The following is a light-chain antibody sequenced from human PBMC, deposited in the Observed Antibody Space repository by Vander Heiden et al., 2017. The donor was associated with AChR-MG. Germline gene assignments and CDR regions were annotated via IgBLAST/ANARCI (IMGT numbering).Light chain of an antibody. CDR2: DAS. CDR1: QAISNY. CDR3: QHYDNLPTIT. J-gene: IGKJ2*01. Sequence: DIQLTQSPSPLPASVGDRVTITRQASQAISNYLNWYQQKAGKVPKVLIYDASNLETGVPSRFSGSGSGTHFTFTINSLQPEDIATYYCQHYDNLPTITFGQGTKLQI. V-gene: IGKV1-33*01.